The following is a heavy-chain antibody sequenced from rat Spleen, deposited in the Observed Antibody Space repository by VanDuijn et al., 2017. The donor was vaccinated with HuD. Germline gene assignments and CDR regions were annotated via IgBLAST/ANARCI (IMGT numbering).Heavy chain of an antibody. CDR2: ISYDGSTT. CDR1: GFTFSDYY. V-gene: IGHV5-29*01. D-gene: IGHD1-12*03. J-gene: IGHJ4*01. CDR3: ARHHYDGYYHGPVFGVMDA. Sequence: EVQLVESDGGLVQPGRSLKLSCATSGFTFSDYYMAWVRQAPTKGLDWVATISYDGSTTYYPDSVKGRFTISRDNAKSTLYLQMDSLRSEDTASYYCARHHYDGYYHGPVFGVMDAWGQGASVTVSS.